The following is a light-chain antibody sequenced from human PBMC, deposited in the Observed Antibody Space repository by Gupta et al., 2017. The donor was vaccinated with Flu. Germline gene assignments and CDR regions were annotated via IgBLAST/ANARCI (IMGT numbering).Light chain of an antibody. J-gene: IGKJ3*01. CDR1: QSVSSSY. CDR3: QQYGSLCT. CDR2: GAS. Sequence: PATLSVSPGERATLSCRDSQSVSSSYLAWYQQKPSQAPRLLIYGASSRATGIPDRCSGSGSGTDFTLTISRLEPEDFAVYYCQQYGSLCTFGPGTKVDIK. V-gene: IGKV3-20*01.